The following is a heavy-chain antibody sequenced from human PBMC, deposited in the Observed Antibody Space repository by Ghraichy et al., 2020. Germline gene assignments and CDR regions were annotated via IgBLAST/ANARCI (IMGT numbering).Heavy chain of an antibody. Sequence: ASVKVSCKASGYIFNIHSISWVRQAPGQGLEWMGWISAYNGDTKYAQQFQGRVTMTTDTSTSTAYMELRSLGSDDTAVYYCARDPSNTSGWFTYFDSWGQGTLVTVSS. V-gene: IGHV1-18*04. J-gene: IGHJ4*02. CDR1: GYIFNIHS. CDR3: ARDPSNTSGWFTYFDS. D-gene: IGHD6-19*01. CDR2: ISAYNGDT.